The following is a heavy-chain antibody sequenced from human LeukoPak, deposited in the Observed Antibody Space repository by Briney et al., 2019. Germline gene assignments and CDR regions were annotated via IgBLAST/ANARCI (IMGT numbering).Heavy chain of an antibody. CDR1: GFTFSSYA. Sequence: GGSLRLSCAASGFTFSSYAMHWVRQAPGKGLEWVAVISYDGSNKYYADTVKGRFTISRDNSKNTLYLQMNSLRAEDTAVYYCARDAGNYPIYYFDYWGQGTLVTVSS. V-gene: IGHV3-30-3*01. CDR2: ISYDGSNK. CDR3: ARDAGNYPIYYFDY. J-gene: IGHJ4*02. D-gene: IGHD4-23*01.